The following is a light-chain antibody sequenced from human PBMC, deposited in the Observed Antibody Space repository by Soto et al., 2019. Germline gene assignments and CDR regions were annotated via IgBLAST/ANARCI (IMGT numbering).Light chain of an antibody. J-gene: IGLJ1*01. CDR1: SSDVGRYSY. CDR3: SSYTSSSTLLYV. V-gene: IGLV2-14*01. Sequence: QPALTQPRSVSGSPGQSVSISCTGTSSDVGRYSYVSWYQQHPGKAPKLMLYEVTTRPSGVSDRFSGSKSGNTASLTISGLQAEDEADYYCSSYTSSSTLLYVFGTGTKVTAL. CDR2: EVT.